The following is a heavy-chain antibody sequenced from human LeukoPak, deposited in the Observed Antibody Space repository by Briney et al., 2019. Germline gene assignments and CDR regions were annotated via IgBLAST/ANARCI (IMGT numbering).Heavy chain of an antibody. D-gene: IGHD3-3*01. CDR1: GDSVISGLYY. CDR2: VYHSGST. CDR3: ARGKYYGDSDF. Sequence: SETLSLTCSVSGDSVISGLYYWTWVRQPPGKGLEWIGYVYHSGSTTYNPSLESRVTISIDTSQNKFSLKLRSVTAADTAMYYCARGKYYGDSDFWGQGTLVIVSS. J-gene: IGHJ4*02. V-gene: IGHV4-61*01.